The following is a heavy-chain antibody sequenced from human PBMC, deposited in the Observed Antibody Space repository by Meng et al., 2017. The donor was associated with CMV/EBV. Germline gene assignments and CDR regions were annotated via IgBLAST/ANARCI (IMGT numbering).Heavy chain of an antibody. CDR1: GGTFSSYA. J-gene: IGHJ6*02. CDR3: AREIYYYDSSGYYWANGMDV. V-gene: IGHV1-69*05. CDR2: IIPIFGTA. D-gene: IGHD3-22*01. Sequence: SSVKVSCKASGGTFSSYAISWVRQAPGQGLEWMGGIIPIFGTANYEQKFQGRVTITTDESTSTAYMELSRLRSEDTAVYYCAREIYYYDSSGYYWANGMDVWGQGTTVTVSS.